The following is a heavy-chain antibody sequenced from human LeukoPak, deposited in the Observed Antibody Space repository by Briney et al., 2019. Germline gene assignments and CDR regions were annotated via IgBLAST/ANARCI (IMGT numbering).Heavy chain of an antibody. CDR2: IYTSGST. J-gene: IGHJ6*03. CDR3: ARDLGGGGYYYYYYMDV. V-gene: IGHV4-4*07. Sequence: PSETLSLTCTVSGGSISSYYWSWIRQPAGKGLEWIGRIYTSGSTNYNPSLKSRVTMSVDTSKNQFSLKLSSVTAADTAVYYCARDLGGGGYYYYYYMDVWGKGTTVTVSS. CDR1: GGSISSYY. D-gene: IGHD2-15*01.